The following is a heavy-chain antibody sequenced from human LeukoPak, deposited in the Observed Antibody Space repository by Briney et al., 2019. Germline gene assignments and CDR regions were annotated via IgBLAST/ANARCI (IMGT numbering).Heavy chain of an antibody. D-gene: IGHD2-2*01. CDR2: MSYDERTT. CDR1: GFASSSYT. Sequence: PGGSLRLSCAASGFASSSYTMHWVRQAPGKGLECVGFMSYDERTTHYADSVRGRFTISRDNSKNTLFLQMDSLTIEDTALYYCTRRVPVAVLDYWGQGTLVTVAS. CDR3: TRRVPVAVLDY. V-gene: IGHV3-30*04. J-gene: IGHJ4*02.